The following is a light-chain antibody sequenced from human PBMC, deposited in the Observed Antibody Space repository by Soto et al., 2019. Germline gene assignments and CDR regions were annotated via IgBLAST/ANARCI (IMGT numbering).Light chain of an antibody. CDR1: SSDVGGYHY. CDR2: DVN. Sequence: QPVLTQPRSVSGSPGQSVTLSCTGTSSDVGGYHYVSWYQHHPGKAPKIIIFDVNQRPSGVPDRFSGSESGNTASLTISGLQTEDEADYYCCSYAGSYTLVFGGGTKLTVL. CDR3: CSYAGSYTLV. J-gene: IGLJ2*01. V-gene: IGLV2-11*01.